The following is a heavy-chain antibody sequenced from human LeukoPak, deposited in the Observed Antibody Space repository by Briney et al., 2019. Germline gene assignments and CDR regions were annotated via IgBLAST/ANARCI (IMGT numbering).Heavy chain of an antibody. CDR2: INPSGGST. CDR1: GYTFTIYY. CDR3: ARVRGGGSYFDY. J-gene: IGHJ4*02. D-gene: IGHD1-26*01. Sequence: ASVKVTCKASGYTFTIYYMHWLRQAPGQGLEWMGIINPSGGSTSYTQKLQDRVIMTRDTSTSTVYMELSSLGSKDTAVYYCARVRGGGSYFDYWGQGTLVTVSS. V-gene: IGHV1-46*01.